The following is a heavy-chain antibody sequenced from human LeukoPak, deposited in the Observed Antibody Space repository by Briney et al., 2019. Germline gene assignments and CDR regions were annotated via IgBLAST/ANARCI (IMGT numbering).Heavy chain of an antibody. J-gene: IGHJ6*02. V-gene: IGHV3-30*03. CDR3: ARTPETGTDDYYYGMDV. Sequence: GGSLRLSCAASGFTFSSYGMHWVRQAPGKGLEWVAVISYDGSNKYYADSVKGRFTISRDNSKNTLYLQMNSLRAEDTAVYYCARTPETGTDDYYYGMDVWGQGTTVTVSS. CDR1: GFTFSSYG. D-gene: IGHD1-1*01. CDR2: ISYDGSNK.